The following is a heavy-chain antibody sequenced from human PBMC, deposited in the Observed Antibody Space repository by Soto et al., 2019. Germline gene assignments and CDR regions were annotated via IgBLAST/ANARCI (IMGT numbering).Heavy chain of an antibody. J-gene: IGHJ4*02. V-gene: IGHV3-23*01. CDR2: ISGSGGST. D-gene: IGHD3-22*01. Sequence: GGSLRLSCAASGFTFSCYAMNWVRQAPGKGLEWVSTISGSGGSTYYADSVRGRFTISRDKSKNTLYLQMNSLRAEDTAVYYCAKNYDSSGYYQNNYFDYWGQGTLVTVSS. CDR1: GFTFSCYA. CDR3: AKNYDSSGYYQNNYFDY.